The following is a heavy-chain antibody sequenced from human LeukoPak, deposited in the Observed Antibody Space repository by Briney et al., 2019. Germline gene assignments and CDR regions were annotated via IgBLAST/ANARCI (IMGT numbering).Heavy chain of an antibody. CDR1: GGSISRSSYY. J-gene: IGHJ3*02. D-gene: IGHD3-9*01. CDR3: ALAGYDKAFDI. V-gene: IGHV4-39*07. CDR2: IYYSGST. Sequence: PSENLSLTCTASGGSISRSSYYWGWIRQSPGKGLEWIGNIYYSGSTYYNPSLKSRVSISVDTSKNQFSLKLSSVTAADTAVYYCALAGYDKAFDIWGQGTLVTVSS.